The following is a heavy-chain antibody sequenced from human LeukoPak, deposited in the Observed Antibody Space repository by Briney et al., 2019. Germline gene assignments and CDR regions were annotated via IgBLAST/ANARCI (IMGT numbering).Heavy chain of an antibody. V-gene: IGHV3-23*01. J-gene: IGHJ3*02. CDR3: AKEGKSSSWANDAFDI. CDR2: ISGSGGST. CDR1: GFTFSSYA. Sequence: GGSLRLSCAASGFTFSSYAMSWVRQAPGKGLEWVSAISGSGGSTYYADSVKGRFTISRDNSKNTLYLRMNSLRAEDTAVYYCAKEGKSSSWANDAFDIWGQGTMVTVSS. D-gene: IGHD6-13*01.